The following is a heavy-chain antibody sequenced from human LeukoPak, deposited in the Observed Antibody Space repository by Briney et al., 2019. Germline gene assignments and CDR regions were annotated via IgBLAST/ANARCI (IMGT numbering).Heavy chain of an antibody. CDR1: GFTFSNYA. CDR2: ISSNGGGT. Sequence: GGSLRLSCSASGFTFSNYAMHWVRQAPGKGLEYVSAISSNGGGTYYADSVKGRFTISRDNSKNTLYLQMSSLGDEDTAVYYCVKDYYYSSGYSYYFDYWGQGTLVTVSS. V-gene: IGHV3-64D*06. D-gene: IGHD3-22*01. J-gene: IGHJ4*02. CDR3: VKDYYYSSGYSYYFDY.